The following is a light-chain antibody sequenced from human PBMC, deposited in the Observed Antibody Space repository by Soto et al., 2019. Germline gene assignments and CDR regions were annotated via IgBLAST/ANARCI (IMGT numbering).Light chain of an antibody. J-gene: IGLJ3*02. CDR2: LNSDGSH. V-gene: IGLV4-69*01. CDR3: QTWGTGTWV. CDR1: SGHSSYA. Sequence: QSVLTQSPSASAFLGASVKLTCTLSSGHSSYAIAWHQQQPEKGPRYLMKLNSDGSHSKGDGIPDRFSGSSSGAERYLTISSLQSEDEADYYFQTWGTGTWVFGGGTKVTVL.